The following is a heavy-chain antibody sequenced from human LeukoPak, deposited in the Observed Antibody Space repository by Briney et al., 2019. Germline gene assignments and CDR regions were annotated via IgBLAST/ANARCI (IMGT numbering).Heavy chain of an antibody. CDR3: ARPYYYDSRIDP. CDR2: MYYSGST. J-gene: IGHJ5*02. Sequence: KPSETLSLTCTVSGGSISSGDYYWSWIRQPPGKGLEWIAYMYYSGSTYYNPSLKSRVTMSADTSKNQLSLKLSSVTAADTAVYYCARPYYYDSRIDPWGQGFLVTVSS. CDR1: GGSISSGDYY. V-gene: IGHV4-30-4*01. D-gene: IGHD3-22*01.